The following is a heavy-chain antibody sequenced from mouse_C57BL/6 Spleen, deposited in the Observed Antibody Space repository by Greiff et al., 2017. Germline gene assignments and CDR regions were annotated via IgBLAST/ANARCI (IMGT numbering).Heavy chain of an antibody. CDR3: ARSGGNFDY. CDR2: IYPSDSEA. D-gene: IGHD3-2*02. V-gene: IGHV1-61*01. CDR1: GYTFTSYW. J-gene: IGHJ2*01. Sequence: VQLQQPGAELVRPGSSVKLSCKASGYTFTSYWMDWVKQRPGQGLEWIGNIYPSDSEAHYNQKFKDKATLTVDKSSSTAYMQLSSLTSEDSAVYYCARSGGNFDYWGQGTTLTVSS.